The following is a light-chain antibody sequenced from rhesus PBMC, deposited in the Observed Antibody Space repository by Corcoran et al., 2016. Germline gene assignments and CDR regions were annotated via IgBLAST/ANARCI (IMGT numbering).Light chain of an antibody. Sequence: DIQMTQSPSSLSASVGDTVTITCRASHGISRYLNWFQQKPGKAPKLLIYDASRLERGVPSRFSGSGSGTDLTLTICSLKPEDFAVYYCLQRNSYLYSFGQGAKVEIK. CDR3: LQRNSYLYS. V-gene: IGKV1-28*03. CDR1: HGISRY. CDR2: DAS. J-gene: IGKJ2*01.